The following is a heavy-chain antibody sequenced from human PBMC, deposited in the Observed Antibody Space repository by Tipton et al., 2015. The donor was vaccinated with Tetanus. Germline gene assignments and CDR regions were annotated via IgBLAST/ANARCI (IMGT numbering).Heavy chain of an antibody. V-gene: IGHV1-18*01. CDR2: ISPCNENV. CDR1: GYTFTHYG. D-gene: IGHD3/OR15-3a*01. CDR3: ARGRGLGPHEYFEH. Sequence: QVQLVQSGAEVKKPGASVKVSCKASGYTFTHYGVNWVRQAPGQGLEWMGWISPCNENVNYAEKFQGRLTMTTDRSTATVYMDLRSLRSDDTAVYYCARGRGLGPHEYFEHWGQGTLVTVSS. J-gene: IGHJ5*02.